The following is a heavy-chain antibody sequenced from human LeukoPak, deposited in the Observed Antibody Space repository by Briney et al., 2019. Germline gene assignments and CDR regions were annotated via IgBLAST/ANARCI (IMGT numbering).Heavy chain of an antibody. CDR2: IYWSGNS. CDR3: ARGGEVSWFDP. D-gene: IGHD3-16*01. Sequence: TSETLSLTCAVSGHSINSGYHWGWIRQPPGKGLEWIGSIYWSGNSYYNPSLKSRLTISVDTSKNQFSLRLSSVTAADTAVYYCARGGEVSWFDPWGQGTLVTVSS. CDR1: GHSINSGYH. V-gene: IGHV4-38-2*01. J-gene: IGHJ5*02.